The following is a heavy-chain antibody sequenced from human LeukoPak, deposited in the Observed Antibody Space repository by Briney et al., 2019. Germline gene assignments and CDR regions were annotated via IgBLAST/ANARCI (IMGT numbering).Heavy chain of an antibody. D-gene: IGHD2-8*01. Sequence: GASVKVSCKASGYTFTGYYMHWVRQAPGQGLEWMGWINTNTENPAYAQGFTGRFVFSLDISVSTAYLQISSLKAEDTAVYYCARMGYCTRATCGGAFDFWGQGTLVTVSS. CDR3: ARMGYCTRATCGGAFDF. CDR2: INTNTENP. J-gene: IGHJ4*02. V-gene: IGHV7-4-1*02. CDR1: GYTFTGYY.